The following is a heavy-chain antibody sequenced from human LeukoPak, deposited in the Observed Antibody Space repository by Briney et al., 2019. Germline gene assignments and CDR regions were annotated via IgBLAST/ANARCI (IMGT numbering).Heavy chain of an antibody. D-gene: IGHD3-22*01. J-gene: IGHJ4*02. CDR1: GFTFSSYS. CDR2: ISSSSSYI. V-gene: IGHV3-21*01. CDR3: AREGRIGSSGSTPQV. Sequence: PGGSLRLSCAASGFTFSSYSMNWVRQAPGKGLEWVSSISSSSSYIYYADSVKGRFTISRDNAKNSLYLQMNSLRAEDTAVYYCAREGRIGSSGSTPQVWGQGTLVTVSP.